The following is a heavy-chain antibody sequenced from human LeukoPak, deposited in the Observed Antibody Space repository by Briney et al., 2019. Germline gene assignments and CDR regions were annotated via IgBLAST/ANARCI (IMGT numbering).Heavy chain of an antibody. D-gene: IGHD3-16*01. CDR1: GFTFSSYG. Sequence: GGSLRLSCAASGFTFSSYGMSWVRQAPGKGLEWVSAISGSGGSTYYADSVKGRFTISRDNSKNTLYLQMNSLRAEDTAVYYCAKRGYDYVLGLDYWGQGTLVTVSS. V-gene: IGHV3-23*01. J-gene: IGHJ4*02. CDR2: ISGSGGST. CDR3: AKRGYDYVLGLDY.